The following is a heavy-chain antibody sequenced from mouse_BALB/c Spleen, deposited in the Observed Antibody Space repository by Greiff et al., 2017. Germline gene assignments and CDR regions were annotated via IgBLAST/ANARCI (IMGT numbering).Heavy chain of an antibody. J-gene: IGHJ4*01. CDR2: ISSGGGST. CDR1: GFAFSSYD. D-gene: IGHD2-3*01. CDR3: ARQGLLRAMDY. V-gene: IGHV5-12-1*01. Sequence: EVQLVESGGGLVKPGGSLKLSCAASGFAFSSYDMSWVRQTPEKRLEWVAYISSGGGSTYYPDTVKGRFTISRDNAKNTLYLQMSSLKSEDTAMYYCARQGLLRAMDYWGQGTSVTVSS.